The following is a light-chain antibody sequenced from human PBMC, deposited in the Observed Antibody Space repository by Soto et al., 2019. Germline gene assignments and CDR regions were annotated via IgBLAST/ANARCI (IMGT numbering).Light chain of an antibody. CDR2: EVS. V-gene: IGLV2-14*01. J-gene: IGLJ1*01. Sequence: QSALTQPASVSGSPGQSITISCTVTSSDVGSYNYVSWYQQYPGKAPKLLIYEVSNRPSGVSNRFSGSKSGNTASLTISGLQAEDEADYYCSSYTTSNTLVFGTGTKVTVL. CDR1: SSDVGSYNY. CDR3: SSYTTSNTLV.